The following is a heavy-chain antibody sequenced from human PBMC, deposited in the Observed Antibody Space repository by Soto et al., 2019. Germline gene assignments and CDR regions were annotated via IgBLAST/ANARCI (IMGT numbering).Heavy chain of an antibody. CDR2: INPNGGST. CDR1: GYSFTRYY. V-gene: IGHV1-46*01. CDR3: ARDPVPSDAGPVRYPADV. J-gene: IGHJ3*01. D-gene: IGHD2-2*02. Sequence: VKVSCKTSGYSFTRYYLHWVRQAPGQGLEWMGIINPNGGSTTYSQHFQDRLTLTRDTSANTVYMELSGLTSEDTAIYFCARDPVPSDAGPVRYPADVWGQGTLVTVSS.